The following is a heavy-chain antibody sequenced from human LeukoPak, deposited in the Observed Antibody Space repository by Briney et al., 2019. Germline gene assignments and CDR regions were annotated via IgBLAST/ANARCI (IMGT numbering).Heavy chain of an antibody. D-gene: IGHD2-2*02. J-gene: IGHJ3*02. CDR1: GFTFSSYS. CDR3: ARSSPHCSSTSCYNDAFDI. Sequence: PGGSLRLSCAASGFTFSSYSMNWVRQAPGKGLEWVSSISSSSYIYYADSVKGRFTISRDNAKNSLYLQMNSLRAEDTAMYYCARSSPHCSSTSCYNDAFDIWGQGTMVTVSS. V-gene: IGHV3-21*01. CDR2: ISSSSYI.